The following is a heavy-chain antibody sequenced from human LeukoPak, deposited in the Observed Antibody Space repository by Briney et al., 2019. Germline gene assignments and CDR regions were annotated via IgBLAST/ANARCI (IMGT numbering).Heavy chain of an antibody. J-gene: IGHJ4*02. D-gene: IGHD3-22*01. CDR1: GYTFTSYA. CDR2: IIPIFGTA. Sequence: SVKVSCKASGYTFTSYAISWVRQAPGQGLEWMGRIIPIFGTANYAQKFQGRVTITTDESTSTAYMELSSLRSEDTAVYYCARGGYYDSSGYYAPRGYFDYWGQGTLVTVSS. V-gene: IGHV1-69*05. CDR3: ARGGYYDSSGYYAPRGYFDY.